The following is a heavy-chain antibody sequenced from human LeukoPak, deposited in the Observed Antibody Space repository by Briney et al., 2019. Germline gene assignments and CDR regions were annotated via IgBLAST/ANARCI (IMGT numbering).Heavy chain of an antibody. Sequence: PGGSLRLSCAASGFTFRTYEMNWVRQAPGKGLEWVSYISSSAVTIYYAASVKGRFTVSRDNANSSLYLHLDSLRAEDTAVYYCARVDMGAADYWGQGTLVTVFS. J-gene: IGHJ4*02. CDR2: ISSSAVTI. CDR1: GFTFRTYE. CDR3: ARVDMGAADY. V-gene: IGHV3-48*03. D-gene: IGHD1-26*01.